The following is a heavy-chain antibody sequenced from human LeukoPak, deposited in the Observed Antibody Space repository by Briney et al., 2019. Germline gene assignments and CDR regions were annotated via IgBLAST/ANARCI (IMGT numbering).Heavy chain of an antibody. CDR3: ARDFDVVGVVTTAYSMDV. V-gene: IGHV4-4*07. Sequence: SETLSLTCTVSGGSIGSYYWSWIRRPAGKGLEWIGRIYSSGRTNYNPSLKSRVTMSVDTSNNQFSLKLSSVTAADTAVYYCARDFDVVGVVTTAYSMDVWGKGTTVTVSS. D-gene: IGHD2-21*02. CDR1: GGSIGSYY. CDR2: IYSSGRT. J-gene: IGHJ6*03.